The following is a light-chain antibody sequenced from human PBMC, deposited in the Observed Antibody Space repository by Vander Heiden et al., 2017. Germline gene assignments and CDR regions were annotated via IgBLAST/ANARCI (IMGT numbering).Light chain of an antibody. CDR3: CSYAGSSTYVV. Sequence: SALTQPASVSGSPGQSITISCTGTSSEVGSYNLVSWYQQHPGKAPKLMIYEGSKRPSGVSNRFSGSKSGNTASLTISGLQAEDEADYYCCSYAGSSTYVVFGGGTKLTVL. V-gene: IGLV2-23*01. CDR2: EGS. J-gene: IGLJ2*01. CDR1: SSEVGSYNL.